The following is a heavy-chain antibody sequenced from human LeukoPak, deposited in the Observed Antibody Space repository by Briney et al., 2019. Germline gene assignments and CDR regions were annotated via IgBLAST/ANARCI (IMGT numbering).Heavy chain of an antibody. J-gene: IGHJ4*02. CDR3: ARVRDQNCSGGSCLGLDY. Sequence: SVKVSCKASGGTFSSYAISWVRQAPGQGLEWMGGIIPIFGTANYAQKFQGRVTITADKSTSTAYMELSSLRSEDTAVYYCARVRDQNCSGGSCLGLDYWGQGTLVTVSS. CDR1: GGTFSSYA. CDR2: IIPIFGTA. D-gene: IGHD2-15*01. V-gene: IGHV1-69*06.